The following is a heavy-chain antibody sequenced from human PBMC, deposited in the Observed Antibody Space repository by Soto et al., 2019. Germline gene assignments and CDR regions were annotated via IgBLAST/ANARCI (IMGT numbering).Heavy chain of an antibody. CDR1: GFTFDDYA. Sequence: EVQLVESGGGLVQSGRSLRLSCAASGFTFDDYAMHWVRQAPGKGLEWVSGISWNSGTIGYADSVKGRFTISRDNAKNSLYLQMNSLRAEDTALYYCAKEPYKSGYYYFDHWGQGTLVTVSS. D-gene: IGHD3-3*01. CDR3: AKEPYKSGYYYFDH. J-gene: IGHJ4*02. V-gene: IGHV3-9*01. CDR2: ISWNSGTI.